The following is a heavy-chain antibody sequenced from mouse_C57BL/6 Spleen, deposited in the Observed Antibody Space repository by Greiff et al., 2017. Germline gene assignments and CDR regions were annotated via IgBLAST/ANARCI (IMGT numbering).Heavy chain of an antibody. D-gene: IGHD2-13*01. CDR3: ARSDCDGDF. Sequence: VQLQQPGPELVKPGASVKISCKASGYTFTDYYMTWVKQSHGKSLEWIGDINPNDGGTRYNQKFKGTATLSVDKSSSTAYMELRSLTSEDAAVYYCARSDCDGDFRGKGTTLTVSS. CDR1: GYTFTDYY. J-gene: IGHJ2*01. CDR2: INPNDGGT. V-gene: IGHV1-26*01.